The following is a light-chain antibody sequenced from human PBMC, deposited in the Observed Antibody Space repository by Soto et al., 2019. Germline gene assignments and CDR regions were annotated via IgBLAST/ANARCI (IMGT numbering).Light chain of an antibody. J-gene: IGLJ1*01. CDR1: SSDVGNYNR. CDR2: DVT. CDR3: SSYTSSSTYV. V-gene: IGLV2-18*03. Sequence: QSVLTQPPSVSGSPGQSVAISCTGTSSDVGNYNRVSWYQQPPGTAPKLMIYDVTNRPSGVPDRFSGSKSGNTASLTTSGLQADDEADYYCSSYTSSSTYVFGTGTKVTVL.